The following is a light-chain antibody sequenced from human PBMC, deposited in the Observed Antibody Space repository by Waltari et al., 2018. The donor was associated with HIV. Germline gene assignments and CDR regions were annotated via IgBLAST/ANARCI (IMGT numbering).Light chain of an antibody. CDR3: QQANNFPLT. Sequence: DIQMTQSTSSVSASVGDRVTITCRASQGVSNWLAWYQQRPGEAPKLLIYDISTLQTGVPSRFSGSGSETDFALTIDGLQPEDFTTYYCQQANNFPLTFGGGTKVEI. CDR2: DIS. V-gene: IGKV1-12*01. CDR1: QGVSNW. J-gene: IGKJ4*01.